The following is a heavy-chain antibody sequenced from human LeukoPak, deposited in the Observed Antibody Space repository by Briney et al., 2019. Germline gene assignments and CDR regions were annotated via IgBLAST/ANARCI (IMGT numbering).Heavy chain of an antibody. Sequence: GGSLRLSCAASGFTFSSYSMNWVRQAPGKGLVWVSRINSDGSSTSYADSVKGRFTISRDNAKNTLYLQMISLRAEDTALYYCARGGNYYDSHDAFDIWGQGTMVTVSS. V-gene: IGHV3-74*01. CDR3: ARGGNYYDSHDAFDI. CDR1: GFTFSSYS. CDR2: INSDGSST. J-gene: IGHJ3*02. D-gene: IGHD3-22*01.